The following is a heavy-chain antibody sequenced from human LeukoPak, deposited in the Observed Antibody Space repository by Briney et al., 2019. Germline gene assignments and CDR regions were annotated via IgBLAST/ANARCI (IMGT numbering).Heavy chain of an antibody. D-gene: IGHD3-16*02. CDR3: AQGYRDFDY. J-gene: IGHJ4*02. CDR2: IYSGGST. V-gene: IGHV3-66*02. CDR1: GFTFDGHA. Sequence: PGGSLRLSCAASGFTFDGHAMHWVRQAPGKGLEWVSVIYSGGSTYYADSVKGRFTISRDNSKNTLYLQMNSLRPEDTAVYYCAQGYRDFDYWGQGTLVTVSS.